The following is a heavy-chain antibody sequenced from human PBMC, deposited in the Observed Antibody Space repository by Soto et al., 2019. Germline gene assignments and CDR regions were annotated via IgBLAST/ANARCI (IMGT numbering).Heavy chain of an antibody. CDR2: ISGIRNFT. CDR3: AREGVHNYNEYYFEG. D-gene: IGHD3-22*01. CDR1: VCIFEYYT. V-gene: IGHV3-21*01. Sequence: PVGSLRLSCACSVCIFEYYTLHCVRQSPGKGLEWVSSISGIRNFTRYGDSVKGRFTISRDNAKTSLYLQMNSLRAEDTAVYYCAREGVHNYNEYYFEGWGQGALFSVSS. J-gene: IGHJ4*02.